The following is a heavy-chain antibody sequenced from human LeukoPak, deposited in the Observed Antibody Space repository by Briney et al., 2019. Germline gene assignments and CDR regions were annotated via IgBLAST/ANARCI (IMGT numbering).Heavy chain of an antibody. V-gene: IGHV1-69*04. CDR3: ARHYDNDGYYYAHFDY. CDR1: GGTFSSYA. D-gene: IGHD3-22*01. CDR2: IIPIPGIA. Sequence: SVKVSCKASGGTFSSYAISWVRQAPGQGLEWMGRIIPIPGIANYAQKFQGRVTITADKSTSTAYMELSSLRSEDTAVYYCARHYDNDGYYYAHFDYWGQGTLVTVSS. J-gene: IGHJ4*02.